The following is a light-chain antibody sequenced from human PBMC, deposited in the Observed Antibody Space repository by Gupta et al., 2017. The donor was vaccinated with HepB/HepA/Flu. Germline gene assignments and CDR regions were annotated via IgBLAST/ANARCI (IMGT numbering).Light chain of an antibody. Sequence: EIVLTQSPGTLSLSPGERATLSCRASQSVSSSYLAWYQQKPGQAPRFLIYGASSRATGIPDRISGSGSGTDFTLTISRLEPEDFAVYYCQQYGSSLWTFGQGTKVEIK. J-gene: IGKJ1*01. CDR1: QSVSSSY. CDR2: GAS. V-gene: IGKV3-20*01. CDR3: QQYGSSLWT.